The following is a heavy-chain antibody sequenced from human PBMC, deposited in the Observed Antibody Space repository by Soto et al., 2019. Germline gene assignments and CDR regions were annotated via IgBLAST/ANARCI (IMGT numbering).Heavy chain of an antibody. V-gene: IGHV3-33*01. J-gene: IGHJ6*02. CDR1: PFTFSSSG. Sequence: AGSLSLSCAASPFTFSSSGMHCVRHAPDNGLEWEAVIWCDGSNKYYADSMTGRFTISRDNSKKAVYLKMNSLRAESTAVYYCARVGDSNQYDYYCSMDVWGQGTTVTVSS. D-gene: IGHD4-4*01. CDR2: IWCDGSNK. CDR3: ARVGDSNQYDYYCSMDV.